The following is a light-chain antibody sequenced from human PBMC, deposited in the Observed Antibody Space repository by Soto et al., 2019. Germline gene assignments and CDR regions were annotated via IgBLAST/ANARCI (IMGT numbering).Light chain of an antibody. V-gene: IGLV2-14*01. Sequence: QSALTQPASVSGSPGQSITISCSGTSSDVGGYNSVSWYQQHPGKAPKLMIYDVTNRPSGVSNRFSGSKSGNTASLTISGLQAEDEADYFCSSHTNTGTVFGGGTKLTVL. CDR1: SSDVGGYNS. CDR2: DVT. J-gene: IGLJ3*02. CDR3: SSHTNTGTV.